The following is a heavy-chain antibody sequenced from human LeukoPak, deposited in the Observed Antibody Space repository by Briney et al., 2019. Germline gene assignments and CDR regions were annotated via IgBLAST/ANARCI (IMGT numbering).Heavy chain of an antibody. CDR2: IFHTGTT. Sequence: SETLSLTCAVSGGSISSSNWWSWVRQPPGKGLEWIGRIFHTGTTDYKTSLKGRVTISVDKYKNQSSLKLTSVTAADTAVYYCARDPTDYGDYVFDYWGQGTLVTVSS. D-gene: IGHD4-17*01. V-gene: IGHV4-4*02. CDR3: ARDPTDYGDYVFDY. CDR1: GGSISSSNW. J-gene: IGHJ4*02.